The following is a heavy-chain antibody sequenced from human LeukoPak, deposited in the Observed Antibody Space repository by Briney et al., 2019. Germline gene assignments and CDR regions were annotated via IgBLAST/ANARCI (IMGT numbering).Heavy chain of an antibody. CDR2: IYYSGST. D-gene: IGHD3-3*01. CDR3: ARLITILSVLSPTYYFDY. Sequence: SETLSLTCTVSGGSISSSSYYWGWIRQPPGKGLEWIGSIYYSGSTYYNPSLKSRVTISVDTSKNQFSLKLSSVTAADTAVYYCARLITILSVLSPTYYFDYWGQGTLVTVSS. CDR1: GGSISSSSYY. V-gene: IGHV4-39*01. J-gene: IGHJ4*02.